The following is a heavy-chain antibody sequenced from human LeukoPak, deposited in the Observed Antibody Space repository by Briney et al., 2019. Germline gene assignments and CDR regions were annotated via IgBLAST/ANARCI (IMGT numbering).Heavy chain of an antibody. CDR3: ARDGLTGTTGDWFDP. V-gene: IGHV1-18*01. CDR2: ISAYNGNT. D-gene: IGHD1-7*01. Sequence: ASVKVSCKASGYTFTSYGISWVRQAPGQGLEWMGWISAYNGNTNYAQKLQGRVSMTTDTSTSTAYMELRSLRSDDTAVYYCARDGLTGTTGDWFDPWGQGTLVTVSS. J-gene: IGHJ5*02. CDR1: GYTFTSYG.